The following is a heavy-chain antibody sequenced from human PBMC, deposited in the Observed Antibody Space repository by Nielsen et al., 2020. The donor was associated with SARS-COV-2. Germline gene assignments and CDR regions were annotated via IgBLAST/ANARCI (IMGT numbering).Heavy chain of an antibody. J-gene: IGHJ5*02. Sequence: SETLSLTCTVSGGSISSGGYYWSWIRQHPGKGLEWIGYIYYSGSTYYNPSLKSRVTISVDTSKNQFSLKLGSVTAADTAVYYCARDYYSGWFDPWGQGTLVTVSS. CDR3: ARDYYSGWFDP. CDR1: GGSISSGGYY. D-gene: IGHD3-22*01. CDR2: IYYSGST. V-gene: IGHV4-31*03.